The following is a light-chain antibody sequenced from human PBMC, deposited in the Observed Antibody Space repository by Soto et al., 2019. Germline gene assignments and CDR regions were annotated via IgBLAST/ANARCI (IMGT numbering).Light chain of an antibody. CDR2: GAS. J-gene: IGKJ1*01. CDR1: QSVGSGY. Sequence: EIVLTQSPGTLSLSPGDGATLSCRASQSVGSGYLAWYQQKPGQAPRLLIYGASRRAAGIPDGFSGSGSGTDFTHSISRLEPEDFAVYWCQHYGNSPTFGQGTKV. V-gene: IGKV3-20*01. CDR3: QHYGNSPT.